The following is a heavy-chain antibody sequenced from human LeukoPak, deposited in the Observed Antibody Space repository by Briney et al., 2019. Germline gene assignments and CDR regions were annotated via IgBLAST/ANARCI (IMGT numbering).Heavy chain of an antibody. CDR2: IYTTGST. CDR1: GGSISSGSYY. V-gene: IGHV4-61*02. CDR3: ARGAASGNFDY. J-gene: IGHJ4*02. Sequence: SETLSLTCTVSGGSISSGSYYWSWIRQPAGKGLECLGRIYTTGSTNYNPSLKSRVTISVDTSKNQFSLKLSSVTAADTAVYYCARGAASGNFDYWGQGTLVTVSS. D-gene: IGHD1-26*01.